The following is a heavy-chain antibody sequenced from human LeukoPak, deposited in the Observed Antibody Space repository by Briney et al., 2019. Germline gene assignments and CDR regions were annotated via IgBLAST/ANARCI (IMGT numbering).Heavy chain of an antibody. J-gene: IGHJ4*02. CDR1: GGSFSGYY. D-gene: IGHD2-15*01. CDR2: INHSGST. V-gene: IGHV4-34*01. CDR3: ARVSNGREWGGSSRFDY. Sequence: PSETLSLTCAVYGGSFSGYYWSWIRQPPGKGLEWIGEINHSGSTNYSPSLKSRVTISVDTSKNQFSLKLSSVTAADTAVYYCARVSNGREWGGSSRFDYWGQGTLVTVSS.